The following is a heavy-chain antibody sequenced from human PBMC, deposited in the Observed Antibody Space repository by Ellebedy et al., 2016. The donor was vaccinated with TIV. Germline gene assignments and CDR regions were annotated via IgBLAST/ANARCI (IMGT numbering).Heavy chain of an antibody. V-gene: IGHV3-7*01. J-gene: IGHJ4*02. CDR2: IKQDGSEK. CDR3: AREIPPYGTSARADDY. Sequence: GESLKISXAASGFTFSSYWMSWVRQAPGKGLEWVANIKQDGSEKYYVDSVKGRFTISRDNAKNSLYLQMNSLRAEDTAVYYCAREIPPYGTSARADDYWGQGTLVTVSS. D-gene: IGHD3-16*01. CDR1: GFTFSSYW.